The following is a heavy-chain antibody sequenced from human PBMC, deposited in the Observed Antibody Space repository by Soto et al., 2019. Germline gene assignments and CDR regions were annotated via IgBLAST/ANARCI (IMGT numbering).Heavy chain of an antibody. J-gene: IGHJ4*02. D-gene: IGHD6-13*01. CDR2: INAGNGNT. CDR1: GYTFTSYA. Sequence: ASVKVSCKDSGYTFTSYAMHWLRQAPGQRLEWMGWINAGNGNTKYSQKFQGRVTITRDTSSSTAYMELSSLKSKDMAVYYCARDPYSSSCYGFDYWGQGTLVTVSS. CDR3: ARDPYSSSCYGFDY. V-gene: IGHV1-3*01.